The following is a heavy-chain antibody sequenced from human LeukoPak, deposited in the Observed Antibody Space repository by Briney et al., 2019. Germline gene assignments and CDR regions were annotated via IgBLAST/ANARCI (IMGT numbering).Heavy chain of an antibody. J-gene: IGHJ4*02. Sequence: SETLSLTCTVSGGSITSYYWSWIRQPPGKGLEWIGYIFYSGSTTYNPSLKSRVTISLDTSKNQFSLRLSSVTAADTAVYYCARQDPVDTAMDSFDYWGQGTLVTVSS. V-gene: IGHV4-59*08. D-gene: IGHD5-18*01. CDR3: ARQDPVDTAMDSFDY. CDR2: IFYSGST. CDR1: GGSITSYY.